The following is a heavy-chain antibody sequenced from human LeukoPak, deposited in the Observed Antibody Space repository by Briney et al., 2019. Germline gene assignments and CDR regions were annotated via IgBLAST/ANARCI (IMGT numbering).Heavy chain of an antibody. CDR2: INPNSGGT. V-gene: IGHV1-2*06. J-gene: IGHJ5*02. Sequence: GASVKVSCKASGYTFTGYYMHWARQAPGQGLEWMGRINPNSGGTNYAQKFQGRVTMTRDTSISTAYMELSRLRSDDTAVYYCARDRLGRYSYGYAPNWFDPWGQGTLVTVSS. D-gene: IGHD5-18*01. CDR1: GYTFTGYY. CDR3: ARDRLGRYSYGYAPNWFDP.